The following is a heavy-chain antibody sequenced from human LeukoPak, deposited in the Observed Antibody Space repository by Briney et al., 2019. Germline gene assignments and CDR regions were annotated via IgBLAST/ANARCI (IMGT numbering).Heavy chain of an antibody. CDR2: IYYSGST. J-gene: IGHJ5*02. CDR1: GGSISSSSYY. V-gene: IGHV4-39*07. CDR3: ARAPGYSSSWYREIWFDP. Sequence: SETLSLTCTVSGGSISSSSYYWGWIRQPPGKGLEWIGSIYYSGSTYYNPSLKSRVTILVDTSKNQFSLKLSSVTAADTAVYYCARAPGYSSSWYREIWFDPWGQGTLVTVSS. D-gene: IGHD6-13*01.